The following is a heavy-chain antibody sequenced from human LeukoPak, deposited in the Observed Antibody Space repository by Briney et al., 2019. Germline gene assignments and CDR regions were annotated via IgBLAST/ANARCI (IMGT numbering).Heavy chain of an antibody. D-gene: IGHD3-22*01. Sequence: GGSLRLSCAASGFTFSSYSMNWVRQAPGKGLEWVSSISSSSSYIYYADSVKGRFTISRDNAKNSLYLQMNSLRAEDTAVYYCARARGGYYYDSSGYFDYWGQGTLVTVSS. CDR3: ARARGGYYYDSSGYFDY. CDR1: GFTFSSYS. V-gene: IGHV3-21*01. J-gene: IGHJ4*02. CDR2: ISSSSSYI.